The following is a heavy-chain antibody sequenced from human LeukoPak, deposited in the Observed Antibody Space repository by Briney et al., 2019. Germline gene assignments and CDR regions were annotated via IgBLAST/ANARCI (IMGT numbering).Heavy chain of an antibody. Sequence: GGSLRLSCAVSGFTVSRNYMSWVRQAPGKGLEWVSVIYSGGSTYYADSVKGRFTISRDNSKNTLYLQMNSLRAEDTAVYYCARESYWGQGTLVTVSS. CDR3: ARESY. V-gene: IGHV3-66*01. CDR1: GFTVSRNY. J-gene: IGHJ4*02. CDR2: IYSGGST.